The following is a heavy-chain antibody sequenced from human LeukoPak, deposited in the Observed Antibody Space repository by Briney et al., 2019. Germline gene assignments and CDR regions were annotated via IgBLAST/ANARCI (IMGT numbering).Heavy chain of an antibody. CDR3: AKGLAYGSGSLYLDS. Sequence: PGGSLRLSCAASGFTFSTYAMTWVRQAPVRGLEWVSSISASGGNTYYADSVKGRFTISRDNSKNTLYLQMNSLRDEDSAVYFCAKGLAYGSGSLYLDSCGQGTLVTVSS. CDR2: ISASGGNT. D-gene: IGHD3-10*01. J-gene: IGHJ4*02. CDR1: GFTFSTYA. V-gene: IGHV3-23*01.